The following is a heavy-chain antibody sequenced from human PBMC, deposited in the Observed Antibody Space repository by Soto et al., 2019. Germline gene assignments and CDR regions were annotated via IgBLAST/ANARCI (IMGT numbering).Heavy chain of an antibody. J-gene: IGHJ4*02. CDR2: VIPILGQA. V-gene: IGHV1-69*01. CDR1: GGIFSSYA. CDR3: ARVGGIGAPPGTDY. D-gene: IGHD6-6*01. Sequence: QVQLVQSGAEVKKPGSAVKVSCKASGGIFSSYAISWLRQAPGQGLEWMGAVIPILGQAYYAQDLQDRVSITAYESTRTTYMELSSLRSEDTAVYFCARVGGIGAPPGTDYWGQGTLVTVSS.